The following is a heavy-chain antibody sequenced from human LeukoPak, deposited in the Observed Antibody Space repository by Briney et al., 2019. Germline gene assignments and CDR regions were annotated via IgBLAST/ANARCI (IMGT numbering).Heavy chain of an antibody. CDR1: GGSISSSSYY. D-gene: IGHD6-13*01. CDR2: IYYSGST. CDR3: ARGGNSWDFDY. J-gene: IGHJ4*02. V-gene: IGHV4-39*07. Sequence: PSETLSVTCTVSGGSISSSSYYWGWIRQPPGKGLEWIGSIYYSGSTYYNPSLKSRVTISVVTSKNQFSLKLSSVTAADTAVYYCARGGNSWDFDYWGQGTLVTVSS.